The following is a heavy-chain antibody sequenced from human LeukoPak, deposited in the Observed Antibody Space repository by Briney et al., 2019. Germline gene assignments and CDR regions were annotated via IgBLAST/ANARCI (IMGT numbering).Heavy chain of an antibody. CDR2: ISGDGGST. V-gene: IGHV3-43*02. Sequence: RTGGSLRLSCAASGFTFDDYAMHWVRHAPGKGLEWVSLISGDGGSTYYADSVKGRFTISRDNSKNSLYLQMNSLRAEDTALYYCAKDIEEGAAAGVMSRITDYWGQGTLVTVSS. D-gene: IGHD6-13*01. CDR1: GFTFDDYA. J-gene: IGHJ4*02. CDR3: AKDIEEGAAAGVMSRITDY.